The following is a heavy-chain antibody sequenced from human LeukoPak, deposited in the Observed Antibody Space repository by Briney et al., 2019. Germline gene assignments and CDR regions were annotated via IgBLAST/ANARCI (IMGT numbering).Heavy chain of an antibody. CDR2: VSSTSSV. CDR1: GFAFSSHG. J-gene: IGHJ5*02. D-gene: IGHD6-13*01. CDR3: ATWAGAAADFSGPFDD. Sequence: GGSPRLSCAASGFAFSSHGMNWVRQAPGKGLEWISYVSSTSSVYYADSVKGRFTISRDNAKNSLYLQMNSLRAEDTSVYYCATWAGAAADFSGPFDDWGQGTLVTVSS. V-gene: IGHV3-48*01.